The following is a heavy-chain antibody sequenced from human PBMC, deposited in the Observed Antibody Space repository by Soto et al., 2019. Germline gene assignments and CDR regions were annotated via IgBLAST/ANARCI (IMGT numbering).Heavy chain of an antibody. CDR3: ARNTIFGVIIINLYYYYGTDV. CDR2: IIPIFGTA. CDR1: GGTFSSYA. Sequence: QVQLVQSGAEVKKPGSSVKVSCKASGGTFSSYAISWVRQAPGQGLEWMGGIIPIFGTANYAQKFQGRVTITADESTSTAYMELSSLRSEDTAVYYCARNTIFGVIIINLYYYYGTDVWGQETTVTVSS. D-gene: IGHD3-3*01. J-gene: IGHJ6*02. V-gene: IGHV1-69*01.